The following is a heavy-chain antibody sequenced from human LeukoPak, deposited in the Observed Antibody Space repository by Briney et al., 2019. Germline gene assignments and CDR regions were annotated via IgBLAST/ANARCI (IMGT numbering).Heavy chain of an antibody. CDR1: GGSTSSSSYY. Sequence: SETLSLTCTVSGGSTSSSSYYWGWIRQPPGKGLEWIGSIYYSGSTYYNPSLKSRVTISVDTSKNQFSLKLSSVTAADTAVYYCARRFYYDSSGYRDAFDIWGQGTMVTVSS. CDR3: ARRFYYDSSGYRDAFDI. J-gene: IGHJ3*02. D-gene: IGHD3-22*01. CDR2: IYYSGST. V-gene: IGHV4-39*01.